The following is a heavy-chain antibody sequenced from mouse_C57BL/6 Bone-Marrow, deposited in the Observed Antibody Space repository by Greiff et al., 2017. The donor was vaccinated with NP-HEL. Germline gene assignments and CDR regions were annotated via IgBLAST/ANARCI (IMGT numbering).Heavy chain of an antibody. CDR2: IYPGGGYT. D-gene: IGHD1-1*01. J-gene: IGHJ1*03. V-gene: IGHV1-63*01. CDR1: GYTFTNYW. CDR3: ARKKVNFITAPYFDV. Sequence: QVHVKQSGAELVRPGTSVKMSCKASGYTFTNYWIGWAKQRPGHGLEWIGDIYPGGGYTNYNEKFKGKATLTADKSSSTAYMQFSSLTSEDSAIYYCARKKVNFITAPYFDVWGTGTTVTVAS.